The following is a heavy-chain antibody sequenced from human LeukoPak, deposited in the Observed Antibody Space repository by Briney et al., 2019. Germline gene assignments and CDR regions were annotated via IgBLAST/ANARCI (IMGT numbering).Heavy chain of an antibody. Sequence: SVKVSCKASGGTFSSYAIRWVRQAPGQGLEWMGRIIPILGIPNYAQKFQGRVTITADKSTTTAYMELSSLRSEDTAVYYCATEAIVVVTARDYWYFDLWGRGTLVTVSS. V-gene: IGHV1-69*04. CDR2: IIPILGIP. D-gene: IGHD2-21*02. CDR3: ATEAIVVVTARDYWYFDL. J-gene: IGHJ2*01. CDR1: GGTFSSYA.